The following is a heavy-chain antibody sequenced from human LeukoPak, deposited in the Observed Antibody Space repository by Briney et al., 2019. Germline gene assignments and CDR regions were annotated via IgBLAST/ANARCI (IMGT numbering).Heavy chain of an antibody. CDR2: ISSSGSTI. J-gene: IGHJ3*02. CDR3: ARYPIRNDAFDI. CDR1: GFTFSDYY. V-gene: IGHV3-11*04. Sequence: PGGSLRLSCAASGFTFSDYYMSWIRQAPGKGLEWVPYISSSGSTIYYADSVKGRFTISRDNAKNSLYLQMNSLRAEDTAVYYCARYPIRNDAFDIWGQGTMVTVSS. D-gene: IGHD3-3*02.